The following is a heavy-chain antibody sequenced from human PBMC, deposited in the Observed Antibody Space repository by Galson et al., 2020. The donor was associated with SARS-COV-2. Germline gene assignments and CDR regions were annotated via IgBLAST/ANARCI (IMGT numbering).Heavy chain of an antibody. D-gene: IGHD6-13*01. Sequence: ASATLSLTCTVSGGSINSGGYSWTWIRQPPGEGLEWIGYIYDSGSTFYNTSLKSRVTLSVDGSKSQSSLKLRTVTAADTAVYYCARDVTAAGTLDFWGRGSLVTVSS. CDR2: IYDSGST. CDR3: ARDVTAAGTLDF. V-gene: IGHV4-30-2*01. J-gene: IGHJ4*02. CDR1: GGSINSGGYS.